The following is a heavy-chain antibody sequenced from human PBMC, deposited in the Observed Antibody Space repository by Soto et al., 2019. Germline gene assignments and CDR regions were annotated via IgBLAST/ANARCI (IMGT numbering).Heavy chain of an antibody. J-gene: IGHJ5*02. Sequence: EVQLLESGGGLVQPGGSLRLSCAASGFTFSSYAMSWVRQAPGKGLEWVSAISGSGGSTYYADSVKGRFTISRDNSKNTLYLQMNSVRAEDTAVYYCAKGADIVVVVAATRWFDPWGQGTLVTVSS. CDR1: GFTFSSYA. V-gene: IGHV3-23*01. CDR2: ISGSGGST. D-gene: IGHD2-15*01. CDR3: AKGADIVVVVAATRWFDP.